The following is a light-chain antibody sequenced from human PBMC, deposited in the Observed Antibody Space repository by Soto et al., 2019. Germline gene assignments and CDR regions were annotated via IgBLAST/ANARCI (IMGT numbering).Light chain of an antibody. J-gene: IGLJ3*02. CDR2: RNN. CDR1: SSNIGSNY. Sequence: QSVLTQPPSASGTPGQRVTISCSGSSSNIGSNYVYWYQQLPGTAPKLLIYRNNQRPSGVPARFSGSKSGTSASLAIIGLRSEDEADYYCAAWDDSLMVFGGGTKLTVL. V-gene: IGLV1-47*01. CDR3: AAWDDSLMV.